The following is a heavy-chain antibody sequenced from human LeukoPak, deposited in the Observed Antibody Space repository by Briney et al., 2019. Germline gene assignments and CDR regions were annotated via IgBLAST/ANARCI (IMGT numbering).Heavy chain of an antibody. CDR2: FYNSGST. Sequence: SETLSLTCTVSGGSIDSRTYYWGWIPQPPGKGLEWIGSFYNSGSTYRNPSLGSRVIIFADMSKNQFSQKLTSVTAADTAVYYCARRLRPGDYFDYWGQGILVTVSS. CDR1: GGSIDSRTYY. CDR3: ARRLRPGDYFDY. V-gene: IGHV4-39*01. D-gene: IGHD3-16*01. J-gene: IGHJ4*02.